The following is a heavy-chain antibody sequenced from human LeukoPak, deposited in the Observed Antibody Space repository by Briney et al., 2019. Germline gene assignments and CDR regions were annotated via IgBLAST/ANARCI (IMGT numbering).Heavy chain of an antibody. CDR3: ARAPNQYGDAFDI. J-gene: IGHJ3*02. Sequence: SETLSLTCTVSGGSISSYYWSWIRQPPGKGLEWIGYIYYSGSTNYNPSLKSRVTISVDTSKNQFSLKLSSVTAADTAVYYCARAPNQYGDAFDIWGQGTMVTVSS. CDR2: IYYSGST. V-gene: IGHV4-59*01. D-gene: IGHD1-14*01. CDR1: GGSISSYY.